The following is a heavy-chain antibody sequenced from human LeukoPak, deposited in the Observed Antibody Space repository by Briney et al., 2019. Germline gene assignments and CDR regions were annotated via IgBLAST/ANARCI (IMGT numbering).Heavy chain of an antibody. CDR1: GFTFSSNA. CDR2: IQYDGHNK. V-gene: IGHV3-30*02. CDR3: AKDHGLAGAFDY. D-gene: IGHD3/OR15-3a*01. J-gene: IGHJ4*02. Sequence: GGSLRHSRASSGFTFSSNAIHWVRQAPGKGLEWVAFIQYDGHNKYYADSVKGRFTVSRDNSKNTLYLQMNSQGAEDTAAYYCAKDHGLAGAFDYWGQGTLVTVSS.